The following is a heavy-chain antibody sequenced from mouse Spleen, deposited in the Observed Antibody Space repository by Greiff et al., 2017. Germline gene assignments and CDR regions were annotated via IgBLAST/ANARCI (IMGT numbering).Heavy chain of an antibody. CDR1: GDSITSGY. CDR3: ARERDGYFSHWYFDV. CDR2: ISYSGST. J-gene: IGHJ1*01. D-gene: IGHD2-3*01. Sequence: EVKLMESGPSLVKPSQTLSLTCSVTGDSITSGYWNWIRKFPGNKLEYMGYISYSGSTYYNPSLKSRISITRDTSKNQYYLQLNSVTTEDTATYYCARERDGYFSHWYFDVWGAGTTVTVSS. V-gene: IGHV3-8*02.